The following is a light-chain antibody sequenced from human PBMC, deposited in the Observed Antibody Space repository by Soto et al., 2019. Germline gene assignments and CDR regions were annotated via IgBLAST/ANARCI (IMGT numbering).Light chain of an antibody. CDR1: QSVSSTY. Sequence: EIVLTQSPGTLSLSPGERATLSCRASQSVSSTYLIWYQQKPGQAPRLLIYGASSRATGVPARFSGGGSGADVTLPISRLVPDDFAVYYCQHYVNSLTWTFGQGTKVEIK. V-gene: IGKV3-20*01. CDR3: QHYVNSLTWT. J-gene: IGKJ1*01. CDR2: GAS.